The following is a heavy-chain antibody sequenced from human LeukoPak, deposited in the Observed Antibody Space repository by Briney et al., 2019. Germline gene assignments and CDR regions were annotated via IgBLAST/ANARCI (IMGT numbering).Heavy chain of an antibody. D-gene: IGHD2-2*01. CDR2: IYSGGST. CDR1: GFTVSSNY. V-gene: IGHV3-53*01. J-gene: IGHJ4*02. Sequence: GGSLRLSCAASGFTVSSNYMSWVRQAPGKGLEWGSVIYSGGSTYYADSVKGRFTISRDNSKNTLYLQMNSLRAEDTAVYYCARRGYCSSTSCYVDYWGQGTLVTVSS. CDR3: ARRGYCSSTSCYVDY.